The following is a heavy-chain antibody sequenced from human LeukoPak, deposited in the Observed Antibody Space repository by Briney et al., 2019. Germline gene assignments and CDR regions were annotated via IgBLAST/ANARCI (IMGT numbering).Heavy chain of an antibody. D-gene: IGHD1-26*01. V-gene: IGHV3-7*01. CDR2: IKQDGSEK. CDR3: ARVAELLIY. J-gene: IGHJ4*02. Sequence: PGGSLRLSCAASGFTFSSYGMSWVRQAPGKGLEWVANIKQDGSEKYYVDSVKGRFTISRDNAKNSLYLQMNSLRAEDTAVYYCARVAELLIYWGQGTLVTVSS. CDR1: GFTFSSYG.